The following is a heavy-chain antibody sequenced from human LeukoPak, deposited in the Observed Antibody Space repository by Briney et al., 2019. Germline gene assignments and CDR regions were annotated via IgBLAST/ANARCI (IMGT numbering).Heavy chain of an antibody. V-gene: IGHV3-7*01. CDR2: IKQDGSEK. CDR1: GFTFSTYT. Sequence: GGSLRLSCAASGFTFSTYTMNWVRQAPGKGLEWVANIKQDGSEKYYVDSVKGRFTISRDNAKNSLYLQMNSLRAEDTAVYYCARDPSIVGAPYFDYWGQGTLVTVSS. J-gene: IGHJ4*02. D-gene: IGHD1-26*01. CDR3: ARDPSIVGAPYFDY.